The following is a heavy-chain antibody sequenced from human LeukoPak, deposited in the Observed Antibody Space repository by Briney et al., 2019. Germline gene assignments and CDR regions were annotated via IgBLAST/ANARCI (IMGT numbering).Heavy chain of an antibody. CDR2: IDPSDSYT. V-gene: IGHV5-10-1*01. CDR1: GYSFTSYW. CDR3: ARHRFGGNWFDP. Sequence: GESLKISCKGSGYSFTSYWISWVRQMPGKGLEWMGRIDPSDSYTNYSPSSQGHVTISADKSISTAYLQWSSLKASDTAMYYCARHRFGGNWFDPWGQGTLVTVSS. J-gene: IGHJ5*02. D-gene: IGHD3-10*01.